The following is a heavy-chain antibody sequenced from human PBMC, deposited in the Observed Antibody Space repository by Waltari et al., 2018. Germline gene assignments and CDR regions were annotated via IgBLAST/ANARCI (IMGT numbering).Heavy chain of an antibody. V-gene: IGHV1-18*04. CDR1: GYTFTSHS. J-gene: IGHJ4*02. CDR3: ARDYCSGDGCSLDC. D-gene: IGHD2-15*01. CDR2: INRNNGNT. Sequence: QVQLVQSGNEEMKPGASVKVSCKASGYTFTSHSITWVRQAPGQGPEWLGWINRNNGNTKFAQKFQGRVSLTTDTSTSTAYMDLRSLTSDDTAVYYCARDYCSGDGCSLDCWGQGTLVTVSS.